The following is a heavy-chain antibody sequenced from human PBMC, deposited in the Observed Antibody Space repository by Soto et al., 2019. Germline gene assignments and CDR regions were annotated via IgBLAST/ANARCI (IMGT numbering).Heavy chain of an antibody. Sequence: GGSLRLSCAASGLTFSSYAMNWVRQAPGKGLEWVAVISYDGSNKYYADSVKGRFTISRDNSKNTLYLQMNSLRAEDTAVYYCARVGPALRAFDIWGQGTMVTVSS. CDR2: ISYDGSNK. V-gene: IGHV3-30-3*01. J-gene: IGHJ3*02. CDR1: GLTFSSYA. CDR3: ARVGPALRAFDI.